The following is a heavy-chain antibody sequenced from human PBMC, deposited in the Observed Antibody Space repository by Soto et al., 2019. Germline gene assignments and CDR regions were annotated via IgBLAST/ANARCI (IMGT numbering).Heavy chain of an antibody. V-gene: IGHV5-51*01. J-gene: IGHJ3*02. CDR3: ARHQFLEWLMSRSGAFDI. Sequence: PGESLKISCKGSGCSFTSYWIGWVRQMPGKGLEWMGIIYPGDSDTRYSPSFQGQVTISADKSISTAYLQWSSLKASDTAMYYCARHQFLEWLMSRSGAFDIWGQGTMVTVSS. CDR2: IYPGDSDT. D-gene: IGHD3-3*01. CDR1: GCSFTSYW.